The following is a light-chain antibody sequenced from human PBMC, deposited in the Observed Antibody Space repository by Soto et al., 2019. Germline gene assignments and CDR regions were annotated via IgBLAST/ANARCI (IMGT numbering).Light chain of an antibody. Sequence: QSPGTLYIKPGASAPLTSKAGQSVSSSYLAWYQQKPGQAPRLLIYGASIRATGIPARFSGSGSGTEFTLTISSLQSEDFAVYYCQHYNNWPPWTVGQGTKVDIK. CDR2: GAS. CDR3: QHYNNWPPWT. V-gene: IGKV3-15*01. CDR1: QSVSSSY. J-gene: IGKJ1*01.